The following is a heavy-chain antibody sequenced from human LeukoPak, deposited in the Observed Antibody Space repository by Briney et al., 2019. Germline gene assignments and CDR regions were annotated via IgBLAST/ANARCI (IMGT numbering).Heavy chain of an antibody. Sequence: ASVKVSCKASGYTFTGYYMHWVRQAPGQGLEWMGWINPNSGGTNYAQKFQGRVTMTRDTSISTAYMELSRLRSGDTAVYYCARVSVAGASRWDYWGQGTLVTVSS. D-gene: IGHD1-26*01. CDR2: INPNSGGT. J-gene: IGHJ4*02. CDR1: GYTFTGYY. CDR3: ARVSVAGASRWDY. V-gene: IGHV1-2*02.